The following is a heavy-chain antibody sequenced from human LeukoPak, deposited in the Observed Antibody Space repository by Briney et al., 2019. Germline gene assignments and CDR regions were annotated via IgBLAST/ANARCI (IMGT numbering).Heavy chain of an antibody. J-gene: IGHJ5*02. D-gene: IGHD5-18*01. CDR2: IYPGDSDT. CDR1: GYSFTSYW. V-gene: IGHV5-51*01. CDR3: ARQLTAYSYGLRYNWFDP. Sequence: GESLKISCQGSGYSFTSYWIGWVRQMPGKGLEWMGIIYPGDSDTRYSPSFQGQVTISADKSISTAYLQWSSLKASDTAMYYCARQLTAYSYGLRYNWFDPWGQGTLVTVSS.